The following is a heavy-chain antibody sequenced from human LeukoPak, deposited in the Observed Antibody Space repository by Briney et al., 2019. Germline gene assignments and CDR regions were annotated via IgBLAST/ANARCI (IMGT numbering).Heavy chain of an antibody. CDR1: GFTFSSYA. J-gene: IGHJ4*02. CDR2: IWYDGGNK. CDR3: ARGLTQIPRLATGLGH. D-gene: IGHD2-21*02. Sequence: GGSLRLSCAASGFTFSSYAMHWVRQAPGKGLEWVAVIWYDGGNKYYADSVKGRFTISRDNSKNTLYLEMNSLRAEDTAVYYCARGLTQIPRLATGLGHWGQGTLVTVSS. V-gene: IGHV3-33*08.